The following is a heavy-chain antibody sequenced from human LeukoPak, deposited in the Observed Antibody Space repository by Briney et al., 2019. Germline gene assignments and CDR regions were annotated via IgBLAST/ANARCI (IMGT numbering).Heavy chain of an antibody. CDR3: ATPVPHGSGSYYNVIYYYYMDV. J-gene: IGHJ6*03. CDR1: GFTFRRYG. Sequence: GGSLRLSCAASGFTFRRYGMSWVRQAPEKGLEWVSAISGSGSSTYYGDSVKGRFTISRDNSKNTLYLQMNSLRAEDTAVYYCATPVPHGSGSYYNVIYYYYMDVWGKGTTVTISS. CDR2: ISGSGSST. V-gene: IGHV3-23*01. D-gene: IGHD3-10*01.